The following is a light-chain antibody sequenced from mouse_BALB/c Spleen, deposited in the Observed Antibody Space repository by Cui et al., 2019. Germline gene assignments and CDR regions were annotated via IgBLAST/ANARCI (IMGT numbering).Light chain of an antibody. Sequence: QIVLTQPPAPMSASPGEKVTMTCSASSSVSYMYWYQQKPRSSPKPWIYLTSNLASGVPARFSGSGSGTSYSLTISSMEAEDAATYYCQQWSSNPITFGSGTKLEIE. CDR3: QQWSSNPIT. CDR2: LTS. J-gene: IGKJ4*01. V-gene: IGKV4-68*01. CDR1: SSVSY.